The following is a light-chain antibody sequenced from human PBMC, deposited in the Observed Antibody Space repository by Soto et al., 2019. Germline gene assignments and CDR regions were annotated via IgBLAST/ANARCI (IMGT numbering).Light chain of an antibody. CDR1: STDVGGYNF. CDR2: EVS. V-gene: IGLV2-14*01. CDR3: SSYTSSSTYV. J-gene: IGLJ1*01. Sequence: QSALTQPPSVSGSPGQWFTISCTGTSTDVGGYNFVSCNHHPPGKPPKLMIYEVSSRPTGVSNRFSGSKSGNTASLTVSGLQAEDEADYYCSSYTSSSTYVFGTGTKLTVL.